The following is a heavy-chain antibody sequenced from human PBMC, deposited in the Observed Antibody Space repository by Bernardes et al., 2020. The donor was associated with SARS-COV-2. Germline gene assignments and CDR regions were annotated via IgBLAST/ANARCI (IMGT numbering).Heavy chain of an antibody. J-gene: IGHJ6*02. CDR3: ARHRGLRGFDPSYYGMDV. V-gene: IGHV4-59*08. CDR2: IVYSGST. D-gene: IGHD5-12*01. CDR1: GGSISNYF. Sequence: SETLSLTCAVSGGSISNYFWSWIRQPPGKGLEWIGYIVYSGSTNYNPSLKSRVTISVDTSKNQFSLELSSVTAADAAVYFCARHRGLRGFDPSYYGMDVWGQGTTVTVSS.